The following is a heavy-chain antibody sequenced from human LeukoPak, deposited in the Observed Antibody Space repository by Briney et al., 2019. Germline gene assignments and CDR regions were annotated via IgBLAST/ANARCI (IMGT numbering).Heavy chain of an antibody. J-gene: IGHJ5*02. Sequence: ASVKVSCKASGYTFTGYYMHWVRQAPGQGLEWMGWINPNSGGTNYAQKFQGRVTMTRDTSISTAYIELSRLRSDDTAVYYCARDPARVRPITGIVWFDPWGQGTLVTVSS. CDR2: INPNSGGT. CDR3: ARDPARVRPITGIVWFDP. CDR1: GYTFTGYY. V-gene: IGHV1-2*02. D-gene: IGHD1-20*01.